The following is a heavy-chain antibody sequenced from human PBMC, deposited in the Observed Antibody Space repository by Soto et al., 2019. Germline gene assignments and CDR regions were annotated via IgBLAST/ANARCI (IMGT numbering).Heavy chain of an antibody. CDR2: MSPNGDNQ. J-gene: IGHJ4*02. V-gene: IGHV3-30-3*01. CDR1: GFSFSIHA. D-gene: IGHD3-22*01. CDR3: ASGAAFYYDTSRY. Sequence: LSCAAPGFSFSIHALHWIRQAPGEGLEWVAVMSPNGDNQYYADSVKGRFTISRDTSKSTLSLQMTSLRPEDTAVYYCASGAAFYYDTSRYWGQGTLVTVSS.